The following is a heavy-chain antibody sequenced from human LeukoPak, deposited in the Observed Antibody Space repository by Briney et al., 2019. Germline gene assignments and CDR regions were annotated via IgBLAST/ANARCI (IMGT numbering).Heavy chain of an antibody. CDR1: GFTFSSYS. Sequence: PGGSLRLSCAASGFTFSSYSMNWVRQAPGKGLEWVSSISSSSSYIYYADSVKGRFTISRDNAKNSLYLQMNSLRAEDTAVYYCAREMATTWGFDYWGQGTLVTVSS. V-gene: IGHV3-21*01. CDR2: ISSSSSYI. CDR3: AREMATTWGFDY. J-gene: IGHJ4*02. D-gene: IGHD5-24*01.